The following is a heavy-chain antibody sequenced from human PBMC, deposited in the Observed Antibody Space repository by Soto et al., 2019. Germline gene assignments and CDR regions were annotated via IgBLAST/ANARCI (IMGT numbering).Heavy chain of an antibody. V-gene: IGHV3-9*01. D-gene: IGHD5-12*01. CDR1: GFTFSSYS. Sequence: PGGSLRLSCAASGFTFSSYSMHWVRQAPGKGLEWVSGISWDSGTIGYADSVKGRFIISRDDAKNSLYLQMNSLRGEDTALYYCVQGRYPTMATPLDHWGQGTLVTVSS. CDR2: ISWDSGTI. J-gene: IGHJ5*02. CDR3: VQGRYPTMATPLDH.